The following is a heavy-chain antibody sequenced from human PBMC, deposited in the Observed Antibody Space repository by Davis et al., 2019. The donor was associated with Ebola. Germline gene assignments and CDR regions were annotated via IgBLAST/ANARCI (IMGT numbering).Heavy chain of an antibody. CDR1: GFSLGSCA. J-gene: IGHJ4*02. Sequence: PGGSLRLSCVASGFSLGSCAMSWVRQASGKGLECVAAISMSGSTADYADSVKGRFTIFRDNSKNMLYLQMNSLTAEDTAVYYCVQGTTACRAWGQGTLVTVSA. D-gene: IGHD1-26*01. CDR2: ISMSGSTA. CDR3: VQGTTACRA. V-gene: IGHV3-23*01.